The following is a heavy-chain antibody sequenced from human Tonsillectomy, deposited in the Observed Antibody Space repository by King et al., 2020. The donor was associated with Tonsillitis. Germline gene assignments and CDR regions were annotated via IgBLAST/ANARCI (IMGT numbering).Heavy chain of an antibody. J-gene: IGHJ4*02. CDR3: ARGDDDFWSFDY. V-gene: IGHV4-30-2*01. D-gene: IGHD3-3*01. CDR1: GGSISSAGYT. CDR2: IYHSVIT. Sequence: QLQESGSGLVKPSQTLSLTCAVSGGSISSAGYTWSWIRQPPGQGLEWIGSIYHSVITYYNPSLKSRVTISVDRSKNQLSLKLFSVTAADTAVYYCARGDDDFWSFDYWGQGTLVTVSS.